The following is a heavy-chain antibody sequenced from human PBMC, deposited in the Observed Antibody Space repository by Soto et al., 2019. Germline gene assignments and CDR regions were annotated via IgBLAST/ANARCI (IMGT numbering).Heavy chain of an antibody. CDR2: IYYSGGT. CDR3: ARHGGILRYFDWLL. D-gene: IGHD3-9*01. CDR1: GGSISSSSYY. V-gene: IGHV4-39*01. Sequence: SETLSLTCTVSGGSISSSSYYWGWIRQPPGKGLEWIGSIYYSGGTYYNPSLKSRVTISVDTSKNQFSLKLSSVTAADTAVYYCARHGGILRYFDWLLWGQGTLVTVSS. J-gene: IGHJ4*02.